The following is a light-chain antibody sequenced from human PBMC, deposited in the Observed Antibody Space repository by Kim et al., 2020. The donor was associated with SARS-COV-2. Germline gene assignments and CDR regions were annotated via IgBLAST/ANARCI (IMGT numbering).Light chain of an antibody. Sequence: GARGQTARITCGGSDIRGYNVRWDQQKPGQAPVLVIYRDSARPSGIPERFSGSNSESTATLIISTVQAGDDGDYYCQVWDSSTAVFGGGTQLTVL. CDR2: RDS. CDR3: QVWDSSTAV. V-gene: IGLV3-9*01. J-gene: IGLJ3*02. CDR1: DIRGYN.